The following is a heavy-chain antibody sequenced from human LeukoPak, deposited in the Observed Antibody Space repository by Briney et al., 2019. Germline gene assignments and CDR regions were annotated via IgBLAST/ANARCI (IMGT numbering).Heavy chain of an antibody. CDR3: ASHTVAGFDAFDI. CDR2: IYPGDSDT. D-gene: IGHD6-19*01. J-gene: IGHJ3*02. Sequence: GESLKISCKAFGYRFTSYWIGWVRQMPGKGLEWMGIIYPGDSDTRYSPSFQGQVTISADKSISTAYLQWSSLKASDTAMYYCASHTVAGFDAFDIWGQGTMVTVSS. V-gene: IGHV5-51*01. CDR1: GYRFTSYW.